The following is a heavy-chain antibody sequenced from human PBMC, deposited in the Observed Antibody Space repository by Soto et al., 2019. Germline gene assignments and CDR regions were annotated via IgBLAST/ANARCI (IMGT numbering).Heavy chain of an antibody. CDR3: ARAMGTIFGVVITSRGYYGMDV. D-gene: IGHD3-3*01. J-gene: IGHJ6*02. CDR2: INPSGGST. CDR1: GYTFTSYY. V-gene: IGHV1-46*01. Sequence: ASVKVSCKASGYTFTSYYMHWVRQAPGQGLEWMGIINPSGGSTSYAQKFQGRVTMTRDTSTSTVYMELSSLRSEDTAVYYCARAMGTIFGVVITSRGYYGMDVWGQGTTVTVSS.